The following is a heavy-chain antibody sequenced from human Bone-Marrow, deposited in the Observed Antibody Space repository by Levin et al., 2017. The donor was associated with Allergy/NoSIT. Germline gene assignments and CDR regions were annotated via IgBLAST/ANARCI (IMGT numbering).Heavy chain of an antibody. J-gene: IGHJ6*02. Sequence: SPTLSLPCTVSGGSISSYYWSWIRQPPGKGLEWIGYIYYSGSTYYNPSLKSRVAISVDTSKNHFSLKLRSVTAADTAVYYCARGVSHYYYGMDVWGQGTTVTVSS. V-gene: IGHV4-59*01. CDR1: GGSISSYY. D-gene: IGHD5/OR15-5a*01. CDR3: ARGVSHYYYGMDV. CDR2: IYYSGST.